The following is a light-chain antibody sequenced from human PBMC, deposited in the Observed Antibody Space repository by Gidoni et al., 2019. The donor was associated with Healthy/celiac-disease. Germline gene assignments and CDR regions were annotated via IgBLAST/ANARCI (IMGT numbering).Light chain of an antibody. CDR2: AAS. J-gene: IGKJ3*01. CDR1: QSISSY. CDR3: QQSYSTPRFT. V-gene: IGKV1-39*01. Sequence: DIQMTQSPSSLSASVGDRVTITRRASQSISSYLNWYQQKPGKAPKLLIYAASSLQSGVPSRFSGSGSGTDFTLTISSLHPEDFATYYCQQSYSTPRFTFGPGTKVDIK.